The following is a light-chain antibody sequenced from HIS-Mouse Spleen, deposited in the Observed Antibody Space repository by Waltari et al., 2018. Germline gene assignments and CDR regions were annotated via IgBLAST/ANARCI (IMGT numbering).Light chain of an antibody. Sequence: EIVLTQSPATLSLSPVERATLSCRASQSVSSYLAWYQQKPGQAPRLPIYDASNRATGIPARFSGSGSGTDFTLTISSLEPEDFAVYYCQQRSNWPPYTFGQGTKLEIK. CDR1: QSVSSY. CDR2: DAS. V-gene: IGKV3-11*01. CDR3: QQRSNWPPYT. J-gene: IGKJ2*01.